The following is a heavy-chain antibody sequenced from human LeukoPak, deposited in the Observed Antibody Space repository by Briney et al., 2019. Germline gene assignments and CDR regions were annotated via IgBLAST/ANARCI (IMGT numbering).Heavy chain of an antibody. D-gene: IGHD6-13*01. Sequence: GGSQRLSCAASGFTFSNSGMHWVRQAPGKGLEWVAVISYDGSNKYYADSVKGRLTISRDNSKNTLYLQMNSLRAEDTAVYYCARRQLSYFDYWGQGTLVTVSS. J-gene: IGHJ4*02. CDR1: GFTFSNSG. CDR2: ISYDGSNK. V-gene: IGHV3-30*03. CDR3: ARRQLSYFDY.